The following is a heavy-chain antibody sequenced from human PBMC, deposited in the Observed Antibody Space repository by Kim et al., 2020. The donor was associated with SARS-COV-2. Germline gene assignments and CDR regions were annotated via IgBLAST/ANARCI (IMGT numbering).Heavy chain of an antibody. J-gene: IGHJ4*02. D-gene: IGHD6-19*01. Sequence: SYAGAVKGRFTISEENAKNSMYLKVNSLRAEDTAVYYCARVGAVAGTADYWGQGTLVTVSS. CDR3: ARVGAVAGTADY. V-gene: IGHV3-21*01.